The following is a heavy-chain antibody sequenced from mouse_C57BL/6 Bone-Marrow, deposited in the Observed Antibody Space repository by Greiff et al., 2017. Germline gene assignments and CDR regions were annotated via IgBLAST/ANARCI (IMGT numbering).Heavy chain of an antibody. V-gene: IGHV1-52*01. D-gene: IGHD2-4*01. CDR1: GYTFTSYW. CDR3: ARERPTMITPGVYWYFDV. CDR2: IDPSDSET. J-gene: IGHJ1*03. Sequence: VQLQQPGAELVRPGSSVKLSCKASGYTFTSYWMHWVKQRPIQGLEWIGNIDPSDSETHSNQKFKDKATLTVDKSSSTAYMQLSSLTSEDSAVYYCARERPTMITPGVYWYFDVWGTGTTVTVSS.